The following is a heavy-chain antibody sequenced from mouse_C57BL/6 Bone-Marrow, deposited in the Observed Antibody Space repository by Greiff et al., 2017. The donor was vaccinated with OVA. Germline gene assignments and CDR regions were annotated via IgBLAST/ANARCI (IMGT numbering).Heavy chain of an antibody. CDR2: IDPSDSET. CDR3: ARRDHTRDWYFDV. D-gene: IGHD3-3*01. Sequence: QVQLQQPGAELVRPGSSVKLSCKASGYTFTSYWMHWVKQRPIQGLEWIGNIDPSDSETHYNQKFKDKATLTVDKSSSTAYMQLSSLTSEDSAVYYCARRDHTRDWYFDVWGTGTTVTVSS. CDR1: GYTFTSYW. J-gene: IGHJ1*03. V-gene: IGHV1-52*01.